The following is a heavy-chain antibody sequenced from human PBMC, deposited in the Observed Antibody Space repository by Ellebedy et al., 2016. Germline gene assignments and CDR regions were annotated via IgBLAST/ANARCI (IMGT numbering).Heavy chain of an antibody. V-gene: IGHV3-74*01. J-gene: IGHJ6*03. CDR3: ARDGMATDYYYYMDV. D-gene: IGHD5-24*01. CDR1: GFTFSYYW. CDR2: TNSDGGTT. Sequence: GESLKISCAASGFTFSYYWMHWVRQAPGKGLVWVSRTNSDGGTTSYADSVRGRFTISRDNAKNRLYLQMNSLRAEDTAVYYCARDGMATDYYYYMDVWGKGTTVTVSS.